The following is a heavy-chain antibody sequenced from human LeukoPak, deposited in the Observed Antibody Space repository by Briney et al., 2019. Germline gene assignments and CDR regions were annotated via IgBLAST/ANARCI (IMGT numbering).Heavy chain of an antibody. CDR2: IRYDGSNK. J-gene: IGHJ4*02. CDR1: GFTFSSYG. D-gene: IGHD6-13*01. Sequence: SGGSLRPSCAASGFTFSSYGMHWVRQAPGKGLEWVAFIRYDGSNKYYADSVKGRFTISRDNSKNTLYLQMNSLRAEDTAVYYCAKDATIAAAGDYYFDYWGQGTLVTVSS. V-gene: IGHV3-30*02. CDR3: AKDATIAAAGDYYFDY.